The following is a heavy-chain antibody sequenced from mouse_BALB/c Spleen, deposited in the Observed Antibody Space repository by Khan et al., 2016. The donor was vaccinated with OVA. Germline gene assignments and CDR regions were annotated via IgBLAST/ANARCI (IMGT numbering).Heavy chain of an antibody. V-gene: IGHV5-6-3*01. J-gene: IGHJ2*01. CDR2: INSNGGST. Sequence: EVQLQESGGGLVQPGGSLKLSCAASGFTFSSYGMSWVRQTPDKRLELVATINSNGGSTYYPDSVKGRFTISRDNAKNTLYLQMSSLKSEDTAMYYCARMARTINWGQGTTLTVSS. CDR1: GFTFSSYG. CDR3: ARMARTIN.